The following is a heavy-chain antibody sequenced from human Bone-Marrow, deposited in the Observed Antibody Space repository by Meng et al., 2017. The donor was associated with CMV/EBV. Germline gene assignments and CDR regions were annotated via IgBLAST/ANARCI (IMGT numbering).Heavy chain of an antibody. V-gene: IGHV3-21*01. Sequence: CAASGFTFRSYSMNWVRQAPGKGLEWVSSISSSSSYIYYADSVKGRFTISRDNAKNSLYLQMNSLRAEDTAVYYCARAAAAQNNFDYWGQGTLVTVSS. D-gene: IGHD6-13*01. J-gene: IGHJ4*02. CDR2: ISSSSSYI. CDR3: ARAAAAQNNFDY. CDR1: GFTFRSYS.